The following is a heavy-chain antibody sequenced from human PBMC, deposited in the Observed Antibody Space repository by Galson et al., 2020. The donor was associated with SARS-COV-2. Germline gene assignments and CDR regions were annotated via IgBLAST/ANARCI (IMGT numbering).Heavy chain of an antibody. J-gene: IGHJ4*02. V-gene: IGHV3-30*04. D-gene: IGHD6-6*01. CDR1: ELIFSKDA. Sequence: SCAASELIFSKDAMHWVRQAPGKGPEWLAVTSYDGETKYYADSVKGRFTISRDNSKNILYLQMNSLRVEDTAVYYCVRDRRTIIVQREYYFDYWGQGTLVTVSS. CDR2: TSYDGETK. CDR3: VRDRRTIIVQREYYFDY.